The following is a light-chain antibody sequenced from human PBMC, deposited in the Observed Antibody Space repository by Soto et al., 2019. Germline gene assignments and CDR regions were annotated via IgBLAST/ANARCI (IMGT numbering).Light chain of an antibody. CDR1: QSVRSK. CDR2: DTY. V-gene: IGKV3-15*01. Sequence: EQVLAPSPASLSVSPGERAQLSRRASQSVRSKVAWYQQKPGQAPSLVIYDTYIRATGIPARFSGSGFGTEFTLTISSLQPEDFAVYYCEQYNNWFSITFGQGTRLEN. J-gene: IGKJ5*01. CDR3: EQYNNWFSIT.